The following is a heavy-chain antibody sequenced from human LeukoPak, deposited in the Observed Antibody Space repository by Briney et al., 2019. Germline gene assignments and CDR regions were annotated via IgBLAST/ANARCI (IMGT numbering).Heavy chain of an antibody. V-gene: IGHV1-2*02. D-gene: IGHD3-10*01. Sequence: ASVKVSCKASGYTFTGYYMHWMRQAPGQGLEWMGWINPNSGGTNYAQKFQGRVTMTRDTSISTAYMELSRLRSDDTAVYYCARDYYYGSGSYFGISSGYWGQGTLVTVSS. CDR2: INPNSGGT. J-gene: IGHJ4*02. CDR1: GYTFTGYY. CDR3: ARDYYYGSGSYFGISSGY.